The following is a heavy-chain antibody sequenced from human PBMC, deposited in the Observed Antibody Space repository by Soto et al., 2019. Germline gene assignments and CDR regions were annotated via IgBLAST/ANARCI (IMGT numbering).Heavy chain of an antibody. J-gene: IGHJ4*02. CDR1: GYTFSDYY. D-gene: IGHD1-1*01. Sequence: ASVKVSCKASGYTFSDYYIHWVRQAPGQGLEWMGWINPNSGGTKYAPKFQGGVTMTRDTSITTAYMELSRLRSGDTAVYYCAREPATAKPEGVDFWGQGTLVTVPQ. CDR2: INPNSGGT. CDR3: AREPATAKPEGVDF. V-gene: IGHV1-2*02.